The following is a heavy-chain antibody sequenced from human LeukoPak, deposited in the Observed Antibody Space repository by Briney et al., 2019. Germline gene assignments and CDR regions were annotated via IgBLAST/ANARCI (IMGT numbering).Heavy chain of an antibody. J-gene: IGHJ4*02. Sequence: GGSLRLSCAASGFTFSSYGMSWVRQAPGKGLEWVSAISGSGGSTYYADSVKGRFTISRDNSKNTLYLQMNSLRAEDTAVYYCARSNCGGDCYDYWGQGTLVTVSS. V-gene: IGHV3-23*01. D-gene: IGHD2-21*01. CDR1: GFTFSSYG. CDR3: ARSNCGGDCYDY. CDR2: ISGSGGST.